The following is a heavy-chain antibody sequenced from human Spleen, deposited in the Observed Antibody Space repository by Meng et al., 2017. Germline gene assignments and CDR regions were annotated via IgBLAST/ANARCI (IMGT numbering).Heavy chain of an antibody. V-gene: IGHV3-30*04. Sequence: QVQLAESGGALVQPGRCLRPSCAASGFSFSSHAMHWVRQAPGKGLEWVALISYDGSGEGYADSVKGRFTISRDNSKSTLYLQMDSLRPEDTAVYYCIAEIGPKSFDNWGQGTLVTVSS. D-gene: IGHD3-22*01. CDR3: IAEIGPKSFDN. J-gene: IGHJ4*02. CDR2: ISYDGSGE. CDR1: GFSFSSHA.